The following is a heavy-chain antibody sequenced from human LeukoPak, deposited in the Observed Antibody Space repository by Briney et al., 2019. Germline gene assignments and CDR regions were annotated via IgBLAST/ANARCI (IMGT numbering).Heavy chain of an antibody. V-gene: IGHV4-4*08. J-gene: IGHJ4*02. Sequence: SETLSLTCAVSGGSLSGYYWTWIRQPPGKGLDWIGYVNAVGSTKYNPSLSSRLTISVGKSKNQFSLKLNSVTAADSAVYFCARRVPAASGGGFDYWGQGTLVAVSS. CDR3: ARRVPAASGGGFDY. D-gene: IGHD2-2*01. CDR1: GGSLSGYY. CDR2: VNAVGST.